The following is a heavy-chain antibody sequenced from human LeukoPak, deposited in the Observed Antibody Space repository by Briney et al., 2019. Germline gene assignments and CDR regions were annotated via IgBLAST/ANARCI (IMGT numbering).Heavy chain of an antibody. D-gene: IGHD1-26*01. CDR1: GGSFSGYY. Sequence: PSETLSLTCGVYGGSFSGYYWSWIRQPPGKGLEWIGEINHSGSTNYNPSLKSRVTISVDTSKNQFSLKLSSVTAADTAVYYCARGSWRELLDAFDIWGQGTMVTVSS. V-gene: IGHV4-34*01. CDR2: INHSGST. J-gene: IGHJ3*02. CDR3: ARGSWRELLDAFDI.